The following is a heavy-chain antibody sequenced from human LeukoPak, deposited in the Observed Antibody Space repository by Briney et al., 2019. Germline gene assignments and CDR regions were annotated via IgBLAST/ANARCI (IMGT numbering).Heavy chain of an antibody. CDR1: GFSFSSYW. CDR3: ARPAVAGLRAGGYDY. CDR2: ISSDGSII. D-gene: IGHD6-19*01. V-gene: IGHV3-74*01. J-gene: IGHJ4*02. Sequence: GGSLRLSCAASGFSFSSYWMHWVRQAPGKGLVWVSRISSDGSIINYADSVKGRFTISRDNAKNTLYLQVNSLRVEDTAGYYCARPAVAGLRAGGYDYWGQGTLVTVSS.